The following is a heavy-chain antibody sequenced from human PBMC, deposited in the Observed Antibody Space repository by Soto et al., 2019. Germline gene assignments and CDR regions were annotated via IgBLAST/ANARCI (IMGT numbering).Heavy chain of an antibody. V-gene: IGHV4-61*01. D-gene: IGHD6-19*01. CDR1: GGSVSSGSYY. J-gene: IGHJ4*02. Sequence: SETLSLTCTVSGGSVSSGSYYWSWIRQPPGKGLEWIGYIYYSGSTNYNPSLKSRVTISVDTSKNQFSLKLSSVTAADTAVYYCARDLGGWYHNLDYSGQGTLVTVSS. CDR2: IYYSGST. CDR3: ARDLGGWYHNLDY.